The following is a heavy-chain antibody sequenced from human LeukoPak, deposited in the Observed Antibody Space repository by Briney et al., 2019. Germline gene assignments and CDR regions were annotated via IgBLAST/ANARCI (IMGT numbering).Heavy chain of an antibody. CDR1: GFTFSSYS. CDR2: ISSSSSYI. V-gene: IGHV3-21*04. J-gene: IGHJ5*02. D-gene: IGHD3-3*01. Sequence: GGSLRLSCAASGFTFSSYSMNWVRQAPGKGLEWVSSISSSSSYIYYADSVKGRFTISRDNAKNSLYLQMNSLRAEDTAVYYCAGPGPGFGVVIPWGPLFGKSYTQYNWFDPWGQGTLVTVSS. CDR3: AGPGPGFGVVIPWGPLFGKSYTQYNWFDP.